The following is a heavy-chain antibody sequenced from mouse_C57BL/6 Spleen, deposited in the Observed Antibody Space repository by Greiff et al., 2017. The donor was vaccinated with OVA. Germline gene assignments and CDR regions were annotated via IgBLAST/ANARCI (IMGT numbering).Heavy chain of an antibody. CDR2: IYPGDGDT. CDR1: GYAFSSSW. V-gene: IGHV1-82*01. Sequence: QVQLQQSGPELVKPGASVKISCKASGYAFSSSWMNWVKQRPGKGLEWIGRIYPGDGDTNYNGKFKGKATLTADKSSSTAYMQLSSLTSEDSAVYFGARAEDYYGSSYFDYWGQGTTLTVSS. D-gene: IGHD1-1*01. CDR3: ARAEDYYGSSYFDY. J-gene: IGHJ2*01.